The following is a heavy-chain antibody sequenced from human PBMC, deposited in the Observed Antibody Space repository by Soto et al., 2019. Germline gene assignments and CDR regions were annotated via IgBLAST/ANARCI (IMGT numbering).Heavy chain of an antibody. Sequence: SATLSLTCGVSGGTVASSHWWSWVRQSPGRGLEWIGNVYHTGDTNFNPSLQRRVTFSVDKSNNQFSLRLTSVTAADTAVYFCAREIVTAGGNNYFDPWGPGTLVTVAS. CDR1: GGTVASSHW. CDR3: AREIVTAGGNNYFDP. J-gene: IGHJ5*02. V-gene: IGHV4-4*02. CDR2: VYHTGDT. D-gene: IGHD2-21*02.